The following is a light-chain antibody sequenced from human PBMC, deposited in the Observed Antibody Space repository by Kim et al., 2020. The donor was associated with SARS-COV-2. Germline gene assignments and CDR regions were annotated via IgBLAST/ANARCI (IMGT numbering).Light chain of an antibody. Sequence: SSELTQDPAVSVALGQTVKITCRGDSLRNYYASWYQQKPGQAPILVFYGKNNRPSGIPHRFSRSSSRDTATLTITGTQAEDEADYYRNSRDSCGVVFGGG. J-gene: IGLJ2*01. CDR1: SLRNYY. CDR2: GKN. V-gene: IGLV3-19*01. CDR3: NSRDSCGVV.